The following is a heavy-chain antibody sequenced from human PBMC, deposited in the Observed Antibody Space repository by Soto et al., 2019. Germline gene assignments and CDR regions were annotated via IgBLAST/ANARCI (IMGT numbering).Heavy chain of an antibody. CDR2: ITPIFGTA. Sequence: VASVKVSCKASGGTFSSFTISWVRQAPGQGLEWMGGITPIFGTANYAQRFQGRVTIIADESTSTAHMELSSLGSGDTAVYYCAREGGAPGAFDYWGQGTLATVSS. D-gene: IGHD7-27*01. CDR3: AREGGAPGAFDY. V-gene: IGHV1-69*13. CDR1: GGTFSSFT. J-gene: IGHJ4*02.